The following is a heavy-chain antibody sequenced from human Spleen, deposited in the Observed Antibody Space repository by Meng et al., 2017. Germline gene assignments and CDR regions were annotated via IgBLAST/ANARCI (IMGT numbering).Heavy chain of an antibody. V-gene: IGHV3-48*03. CDR3: ANSNHFDY. D-gene: IGHD2-8*01. CDR1: GFTFSSYE. Sequence: GESLKISCAASGFTFSSYEMNWVRQAPGKGLEWVSYISSSGSTIYYADSVKGRFTISRDNSKNTLYLQMHSLGAEDTAVYYCANSNHFDYWGQGILVTVSS. CDR2: ISSSGSTI. J-gene: IGHJ4*02.